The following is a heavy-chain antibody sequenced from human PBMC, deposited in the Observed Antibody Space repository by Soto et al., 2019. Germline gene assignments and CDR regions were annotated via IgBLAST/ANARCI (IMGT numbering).Heavy chain of an antibody. CDR1: GFTFSSYS. Sequence: EVQLVESGGGLVKPGGSLRLSCAASGFTFSSYSMNWVRQAPGKGLEWVSSISSSSSNIYDADSMKGRFTISRDNAKNSLYLQMNSLRAEDRAVYYCASTKYSSSQDFDYWGQGTLVTVSS. CDR2: ISSSSSNI. CDR3: ASTKYSSSQDFDY. J-gene: IGHJ4*02. V-gene: IGHV3-21*01. D-gene: IGHD6-13*01.